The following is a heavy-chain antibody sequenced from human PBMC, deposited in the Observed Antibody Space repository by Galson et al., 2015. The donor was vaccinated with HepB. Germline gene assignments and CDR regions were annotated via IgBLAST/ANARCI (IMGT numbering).Heavy chain of an antibody. CDR1: GYTFTTHG. CDR2: ISAWNGNT. CDR3: ARSRKLGRIYLFDY. D-gene: IGHD3-3*02. Sequence: SVKVSCKATGYTFTTHGFSWVRQAPGQGLEWVGWISAWNGNTNYTTSLQERVTLTTDTATTTAYMELRSLTPADTAVYYCARSRKLGRIYLFDYWGQGTPVTVSS. V-gene: IGHV1-18*04. J-gene: IGHJ4*02.